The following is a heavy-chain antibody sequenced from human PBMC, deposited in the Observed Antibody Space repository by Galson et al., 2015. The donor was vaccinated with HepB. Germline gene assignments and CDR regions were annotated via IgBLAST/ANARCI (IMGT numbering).Heavy chain of an antibody. CDR3: AKGRGYYDSSGYYPV. V-gene: IGHV3-23*01. CDR2: ISGSGGST. Sequence: SLRLSCAASGFTFSSYAMSWVRQAPGKGLEWVSAISGSGGSTYYADSVKGRFTISRDNSKNTLYLQMNSLRAEDTAVYYCAKGRGYYDSSGYYPVWGQGTLVTVSS. J-gene: IGHJ4*02. CDR1: GFTFSSYA. D-gene: IGHD3-22*01.